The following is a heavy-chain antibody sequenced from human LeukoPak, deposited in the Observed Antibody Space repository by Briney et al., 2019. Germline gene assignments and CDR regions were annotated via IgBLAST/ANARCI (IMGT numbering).Heavy chain of an antibody. D-gene: IGHD6-13*01. CDR3: AKDIGIAAAGTDWYFDY. Sequence: GRSLRLSCAASGFTFDDYAMHWVRQAPGKGLEWVSGISWNSGSIGYADSVKGRFTISRDNAKNSLYLQMNCLRAEDTALYYCAKDIGIAAAGTDWYFDYWGQGTLVTVSS. CDR1: GFTFDDYA. V-gene: IGHV3-9*01. CDR2: ISWNSGSI. J-gene: IGHJ4*02.